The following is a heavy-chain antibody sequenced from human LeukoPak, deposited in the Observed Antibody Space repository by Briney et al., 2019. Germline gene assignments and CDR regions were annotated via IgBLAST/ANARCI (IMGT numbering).Heavy chain of an antibody. J-gene: IGHJ5*02. V-gene: IGHV4-34*01. CDR2: SNHTCST. CDR3: AREEYRLLTGDNWFYP. Sequence: SETLSPTCALYGGSFSGYYWSWRRQPARPLLGWSRESNHTCSTYDKPSLKRRGTVSVDTSKNQFSLKLRCGSAADTAVYYCAREEYRLLTGDNWFYPWGQGTLVTVSS. D-gene: IGHD2-2*01. CDR1: GGSFSGYY.